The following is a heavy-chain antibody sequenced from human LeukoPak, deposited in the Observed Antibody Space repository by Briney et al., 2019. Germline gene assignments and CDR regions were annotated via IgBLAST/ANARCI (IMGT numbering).Heavy chain of an antibody. V-gene: IGHV3-23*01. CDR1: GFTFSAHA. CDR3: AKRVSGRYSSGWYFDD. D-gene: IGHD6-19*01. CDR2: INSYGTNT. Sequence: GGSLRLSCAASGFTFSAHAMTWVRPPPGKGLEWVSAINSYGTNTYDAASVKGRFTISRDNSNNTLFLQMNRLRAEDTAVYYCAKRVSGRYSSGWYFDDWGRGTLVTVSS. J-gene: IGHJ4*02.